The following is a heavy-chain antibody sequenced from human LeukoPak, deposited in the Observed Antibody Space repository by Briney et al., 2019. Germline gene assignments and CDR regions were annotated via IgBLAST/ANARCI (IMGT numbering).Heavy chain of an antibody. CDR1: GFTFSNYA. V-gene: IGHV3-23*01. J-gene: IGHJ4*02. D-gene: IGHD6-25*01. CDR3: AKNSGYSRQYFFDY. CDR2: ISGGGGPT. Sequence: GGSLRLSCAASGFTFSNYAMSWVRQAPGKGLEWVSAISGGGGPTYYADSVKGRFTISRDNSKNTLYLQMNSLRAEDAAVYFCAKNSGYSRQYFFDYWGQGTLVTVSS.